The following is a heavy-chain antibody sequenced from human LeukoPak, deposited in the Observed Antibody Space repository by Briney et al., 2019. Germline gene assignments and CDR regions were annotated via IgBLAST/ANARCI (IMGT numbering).Heavy chain of an antibody. CDR1: GGSISSYY. V-gene: IGHV4-59*01. D-gene: IGHD3-10*01. Sequence: SETLSLTCTVSGGSISSYYWSWIRQPPGKGLEWSGHIYYSGSTNYNPSLKSRVTISVDTSKNQFSLKLSSVTAADTAVYYCARDLGGDFDYWGQGTLVTVSS. CDR3: ARDLGGDFDY. CDR2: IYYSGST. J-gene: IGHJ4*02.